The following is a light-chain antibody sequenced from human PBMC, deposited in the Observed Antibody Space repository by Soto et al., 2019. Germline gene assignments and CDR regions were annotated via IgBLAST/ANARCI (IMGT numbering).Light chain of an antibody. CDR2: DAS. J-gene: IGKJ4*01. Sequence: EIVLTQSPATLSLSPGGRATLSCRASQSVSSYLAWYQQKPGQSPRLLISDASNRATGIPARFSGSGSGTDFTLTISSLEPEDFAVYYCQQRSNWPLTFGGGTKVDIK. CDR3: QQRSNWPLT. V-gene: IGKV3-11*01. CDR1: QSVSSY.